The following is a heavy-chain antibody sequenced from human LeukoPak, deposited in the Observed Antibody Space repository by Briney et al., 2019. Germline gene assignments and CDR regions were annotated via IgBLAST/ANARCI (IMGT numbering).Heavy chain of an antibody. CDR1: GFTFSDYY. V-gene: IGHV3-11*04. Sequence: GGSLRLSCAASGFTFSDYYMSWIRQAPGKGLEWVSYISSSGSTIYYADPVKGRFTISRDNAKNSLYLQMNSLRAEDTAVYYCAREDRYSSGWRSYAFDIWGQGTMVTVSS. CDR2: ISSSGSTI. D-gene: IGHD6-19*01. J-gene: IGHJ3*02. CDR3: AREDRYSSGWRSYAFDI.